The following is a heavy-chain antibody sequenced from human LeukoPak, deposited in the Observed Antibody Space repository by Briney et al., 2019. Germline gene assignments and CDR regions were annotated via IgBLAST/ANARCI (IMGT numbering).Heavy chain of an antibody. Sequence: SETLSLTCAVYGGSFSSYYWSWIRQSPGRGLEWIGEINHSGSTYYNPSLKSRVTISEDTSKNQFSLKLSSVTAADAAVYYCVRGVRIADYWRQGTLVTVSS. V-gene: IGHV4-34*01. D-gene: IGHD6-13*01. CDR1: GGSFSSYY. CDR2: INHSGST. CDR3: VRGVRIADY. J-gene: IGHJ4*02.